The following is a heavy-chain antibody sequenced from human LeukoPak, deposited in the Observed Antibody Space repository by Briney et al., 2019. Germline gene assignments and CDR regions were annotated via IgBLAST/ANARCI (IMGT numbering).Heavy chain of an antibody. J-gene: IGHJ3*02. D-gene: IGHD2-2*01. Sequence: TGGSLRLSCAASGFTFSSYAMHWVRQAPGKGLDWVAVISYDGSNKYYADSVKGRFTISRDNSKNTLYLQMNSLRAEDTAVYYCATHCSSTSCKGAFDIWGQGTMVTVSS. V-gene: IGHV3-30*04. CDR2: ISYDGSNK. CDR3: ATHCSSTSCKGAFDI. CDR1: GFTFSSYA.